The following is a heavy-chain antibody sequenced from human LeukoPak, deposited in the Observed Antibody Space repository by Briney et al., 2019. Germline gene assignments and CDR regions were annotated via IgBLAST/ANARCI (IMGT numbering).Heavy chain of an antibody. CDR3: ARDFTFSPIVVVPAASYYFDY. CDR2: INPSGGST. V-gene: IGHV1-46*01. J-gene: IGHJ4*02. D-gene: IGHD2-2*01. Sequence: GASVKVSCKASGYTFTSYYMHWVRQAPGQGLEWMGLINPSGGSTSYAQKFQGRVTMTRDTSTSTVYMELSSLRSEDTAVYYCARDFTFSPIVVVPAASYYFDYWGQGTLVTVSS. CDR1: GYTFTSYY.